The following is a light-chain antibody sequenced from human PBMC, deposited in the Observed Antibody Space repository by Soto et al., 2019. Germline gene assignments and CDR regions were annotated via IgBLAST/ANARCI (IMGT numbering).Light chain of an antibody. V-gene: IGLV2-14*01. Sequence: QSALTQPASVSGSPGQSITIPCTGTSSDVGGYNYVSWYQQYPDKAPKLMIYDVSNRPSGTSNRFSGSKSGNTASLTISGLQAEDEADYYCSSYTSTTTLIFGGGTKLTVL. CDR1: SSDVGGYNY. CDR3: SSYTSTTTLI. CDR2: DVS. J-gene: IGLJ2*01.